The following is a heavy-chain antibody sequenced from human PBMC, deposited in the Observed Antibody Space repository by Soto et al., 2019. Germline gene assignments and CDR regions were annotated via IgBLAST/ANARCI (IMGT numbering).Heavy chain of an antibody. CDR1: GDSINNYY. Sequence: SETLSLTCTVSGDSINNYYWNWIRQPPGKGLEWIVHYYYSETNYNPSLKSRVTISVDTAKNQFSLRLRSVTAADTAVYYCVGDVPGGSYRFDDWGQGPLGTVSS. J-gene: IGHJ4*02. D-gene: IGHD1-26*01. V-gene: IGHV4-59*08. CDR2: YYYSET. CDR3: VGDVPGGSYRFDD.